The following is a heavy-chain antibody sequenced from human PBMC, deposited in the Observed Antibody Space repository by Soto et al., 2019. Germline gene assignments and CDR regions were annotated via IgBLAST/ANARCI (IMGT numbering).Heavy chain of an antibody. CDR2: TIHVGVT. D-gene: IGHD2-15*01. J-gene: IGHJ4*02. Sequence: PSETLSLSCAVYGGSLGKSNWTWILQPPVQRLEWIGATIHVGVTNYDPALKSRVTVSVDTSKNQFSMQLTSVTAAATAVYYCAKVVVGVTSHSDVYSWGQGTLVTVSS. CDR1: GGSLGKSN. CDR3: AKVVVGVTSHSDVYS. V-gene: IGHV4-34*12.